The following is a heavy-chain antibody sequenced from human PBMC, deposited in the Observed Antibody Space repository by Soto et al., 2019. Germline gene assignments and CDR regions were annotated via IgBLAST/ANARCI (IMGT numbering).Heavy chain of an antibody. D-gene: IGHD3-10*01. Sequence: QVQLVQSGAEVKKPGASVKVSCKASGYTFTNYGISWVRQAPGQGLEWMGWINTYNGNTNHAQKLQGRVTMTTDTTTSTASVELRSRRSDDTAVYYCARGVGAGTYYDQDNWFDPWGQGTLVTVSS. CDR1: GYTFTNYG. CDR2: INTYNGNT. J-gene: IGHJ5*02. V-gene: IGHV1-18*01. CDR3: ARGVGAGTYYDQDNWFDP.